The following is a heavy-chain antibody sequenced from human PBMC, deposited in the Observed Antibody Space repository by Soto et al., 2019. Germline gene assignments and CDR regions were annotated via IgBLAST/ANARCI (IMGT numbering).Heavy chain of an antibody. CDR2: TGATGRTT. CDR1: GFTFNINA. J-gene: IGHJ4*02. V-gene: IGHV3-23*01. Sequence: EVQLLESGGGLVQPGGFLRLSCAASGFTFNINAMTWVRQAPGKGLEWVSTTGATGRTTYYADSVKGRFTVSRDNSKNTLDLHMSSLRAEDTAVYYCATVHNTSRSFDYWGQGTLVTVSS. D-gene: IGHD1-20*01. CDR3: ATVHNTSRSFDY.